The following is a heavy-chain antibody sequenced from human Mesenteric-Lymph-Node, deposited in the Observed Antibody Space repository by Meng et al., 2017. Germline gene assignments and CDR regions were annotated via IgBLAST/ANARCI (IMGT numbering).Heavy chain of an antibody. CDR3: ARDISGWFQSGGY. D-gene: IGHD6-19*01. V-gene: IGHV3-48*03. Sequence: GESLKISCVVSGFTFRNYEMNWVRQAPGKGLEWISYINNRADTIHYADSVKGRFTISRDDAKYTLYLQMNSLRPEDTAIYYCARDISGWFQSGGYWGQGTLVTVSS. J-gene: IGHJ4*02. CDR1: GFTFRNYE. CDR2: INNRADTI.